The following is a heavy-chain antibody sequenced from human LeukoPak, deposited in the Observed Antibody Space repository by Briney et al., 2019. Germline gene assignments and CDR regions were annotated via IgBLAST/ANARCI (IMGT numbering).Heavy chain of an antibody. Sequence: SETLSLTCTVSGGSISSYYWSWIRQPPGKGLEWIGYIYYSGSTNYNPSLKSRVAISVDTSKNQFSLKLSSVTAADTAVYYCARSVVRGRDFDYWGQGTLVTVSS. CDR3: ARSVVRGRDFDY. CDR2: IYYSGST. CDR1: GGSISSYY. D-gene: IGHD3-10*01. V-gene: IGHV4-59*01. J-gene: IGHJ4*02.